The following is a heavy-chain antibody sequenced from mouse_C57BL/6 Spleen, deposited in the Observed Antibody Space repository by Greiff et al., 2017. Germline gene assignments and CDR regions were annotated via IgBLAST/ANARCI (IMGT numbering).Heavy chain of an antibody. CDR1: GFTFSDYG. V-gene: IGHV5-17*01. CDR2: ISSGSSTI. D-gene: IGHD4-1*02. J-gene: IGHJ2*01. CDR3: ARSNWAFDY. Sequence: EVKLVESGGGLVKPGGSLKLSCEASGFTFSDYGMHWVRQAPEKALEWVAYISSGSSTIYYADTVKGRFTISRDNAKNTLFLQMTSLRSEDTAMYYCARSNWAFDYWGQGTTLTVSS.